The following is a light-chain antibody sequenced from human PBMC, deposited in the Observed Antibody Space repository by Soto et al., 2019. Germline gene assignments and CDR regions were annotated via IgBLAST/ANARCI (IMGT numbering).Light chain of an antibody. CDR2: GAC. J-gene: IGKJ1*01. CDR1: QSVSNNY. V-gene: IGKV3-20*01. CDR3: QYYGNSPRWT. Sequence: EIVLTQSPGTLSLSPGERATLSCRASQSVSNNYLAWYQQKPGQAPRLLIYGACSRATGIPDRFSGSGSGTDFTITIIRLESEDFAVFYCQYYGNSPRWTFGQGTKVEI.